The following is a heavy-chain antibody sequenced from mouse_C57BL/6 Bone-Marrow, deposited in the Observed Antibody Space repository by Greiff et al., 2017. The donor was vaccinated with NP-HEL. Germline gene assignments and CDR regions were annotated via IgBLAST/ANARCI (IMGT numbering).Heavy chain of an antibody. CDR3: ARPSRFAY. D-gene: IGHD5-1*01. CDR2: ISSGGSYT. CDR1: GFTFSSYG. J-gene: IGHJ3*01. Sequence: EVMLVESGGDLVKPGGSLKLSCAASGFTFSSYGMSWVRQTPDKRLEWVATISSGGSYTYYPDSVKGRFTISRDNAKNTLYLQMSSLKSEDTAMYYCARPSRFAYWGQGTLVTVSA. V-gene: IGHV5-6*01.